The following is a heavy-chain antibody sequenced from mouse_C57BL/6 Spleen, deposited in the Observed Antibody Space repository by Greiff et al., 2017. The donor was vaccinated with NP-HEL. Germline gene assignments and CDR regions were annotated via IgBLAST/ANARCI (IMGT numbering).Heavy chain of an antibody. D-gene: IGHD3-2*02. CDR2: IDPANGNT. Sequence: SVAELVRPGASVKLSCTASGFNIKNTYMHWVKQRPEQGLEWVGRIDPANGNTKYAPKFQGKATITADTSSNTAYRQLSSLTSEDTAIYYGASLDSSGYNYAMDYWGQGTSVTVSS. V-gene: IGHV14-3*01. J-gene: IGHJ4*01. CDR1: GFNIKNTY. CDR3: ASLDSSGYNYAMDY.